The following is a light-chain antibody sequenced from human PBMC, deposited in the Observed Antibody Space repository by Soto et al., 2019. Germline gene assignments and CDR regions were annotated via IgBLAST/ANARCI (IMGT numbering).Light chain of an antibody. Sequence: VLTQSPVTLSLSPGERATLSCRASQSVNAYLAWYQQKPGQAPRLLIYDASVRATGIPARFSGSGSGTDFTLTISSLEPEDSAVYYCQQHLGRHKFRQGTKVHI. V-gene: IGKV3-11*01. J-gene: IGKJ1*01. CDR2: DAS. CDR1: QSVNAY. CDR3: QQHLGRHK.